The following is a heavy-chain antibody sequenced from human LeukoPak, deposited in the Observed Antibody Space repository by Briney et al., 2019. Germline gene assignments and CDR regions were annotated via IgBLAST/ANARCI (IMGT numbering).Heavy chain of an antibody. V-gene: IGHV4-61*02. D-gene: IGHD4-23*01. J-gene: IGHJ4*02. CDR1: GGSISSGSYY. CDR2: IYTSGST. Sequence: SQTLCLTCTVSGGSISSGSYYWSWIRQPAGKGLEWIGRIYTSGSTNYNPSLKSRVTISVDTSKNQFSLKLSSVTAADTAVYYCAREVSLYGGNSDYFDYWGQGTLVTVSS. CDR3: AREVSLYGGNSDYFDY.